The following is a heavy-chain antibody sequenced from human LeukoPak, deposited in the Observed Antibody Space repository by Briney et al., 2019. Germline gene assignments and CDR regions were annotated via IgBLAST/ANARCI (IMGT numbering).Heavy chain of an antibody. Sequence: GGSLRLSCAASGFTFSSHGMHWVRQAPGKGLEWVAFIRYDGTNKYYADSMKGRFNISRDNFKNTLYLQMNSLRAEDTAVYYCAKDFRGPAAFLGWGQGTLVIVSS. D-gene: IGHD2-2*01. CDR2: IRYDGTNK. J-gene: IGHJ4*02. V-gene: IGHV3-30*02. CDR1: GFTFSSHG. CDR3: AKDFRGPAAFLG.